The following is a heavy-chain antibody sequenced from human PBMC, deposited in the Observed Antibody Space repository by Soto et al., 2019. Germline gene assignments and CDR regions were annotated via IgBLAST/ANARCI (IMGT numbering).Heavy chain of an antibody. CDR3: ARRPPNIVEVPAANNWNYVGWFDP. Sequence: QVQLVQSGAEVKKPGSSAKVTCKASGGTFSSYAISWVRQAPGQGLAWMGGIIPIFGTANYAQKFQGRVTITADESTSTAYMELSSLRSEDTAVYYCARRPPNIVEVPAANNWNYVGWFDPWGQGTLVTVSS. D-gene: IGHD2-2*01. V-gene: IGHV1-69*01. CDR2: IIPIFGTA. J-gene: IGHJ5*02. CDR1: GGTFSSYA.